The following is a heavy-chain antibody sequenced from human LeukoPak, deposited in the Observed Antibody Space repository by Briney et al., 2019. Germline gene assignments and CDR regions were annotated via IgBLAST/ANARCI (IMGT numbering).Heavy chain of an antibody. CDR1: GYTFTSYD. CDR2: MNPNSGNT. Sequence: ASVKVSCKASGYTFTSYDINWVRQATGQGLEWMGWMNPNSGNTGYAQKFQGRVTMTRNTSISTAYMELSSLRSEDTAVYYCARVSGYYYDSSGSLWGQGTLVTVSS. J-gene: IGHJ4*02. V-gene: IGHV1-8*01. CDR3: ARVSGYYYDSSGSL. D-gene: IGHD3-22*01.